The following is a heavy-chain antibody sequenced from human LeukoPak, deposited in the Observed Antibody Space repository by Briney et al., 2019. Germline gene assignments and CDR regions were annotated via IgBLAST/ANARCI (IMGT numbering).Heavy chain of an antibody. CDR3: ARRAGAYSHPYDY. D-gene: IGHD4/OR15-4a*01. CDR1: GFDFSSYG. V-gene: IGHV3-30*02. Sequence: GGSLRLSCAASGFDFSSYGMHWVRQAPGKGLEWVAYIHYDSTTEDYADSVQGRFTISRDNSKNTLYLQMNSLRAADTAVYYCARRAGAYSHPYDYWGQGTLVTVSS. CDR2: IHYDSTTE. J-gene: IGHJ4*02.